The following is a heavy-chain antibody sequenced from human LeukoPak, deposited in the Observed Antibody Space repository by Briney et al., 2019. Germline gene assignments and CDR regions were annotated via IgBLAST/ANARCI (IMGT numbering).Heavy chain of an antibody. CDR1: GGTFSSYA. V-gene: IGHV1-69*05. Sequence: SVKVSCKASGGTFSSYAISWVRQAPGQGLEWRGGIIPIFGTANYAQKFQGRVTITTDESTSTAYMELSSLRSEDTAVYYCARARLGVAGTGFFYWSQGTLVAVSS. J-gene: IGHJ4*02. D-gene: IGHD6-19*01. CDR2: IIPIFGTA. CDR3: ARARLGVAGTGFFY.